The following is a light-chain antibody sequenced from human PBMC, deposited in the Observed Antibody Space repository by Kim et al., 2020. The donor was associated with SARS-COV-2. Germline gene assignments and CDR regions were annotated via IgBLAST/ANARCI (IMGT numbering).Light chain of an antibody. J-gene: IGKJ3*01. Sequence: LSPGEGATLSCRASQSVSSYLAWYQQKPGQAPRLLIYDASNRATGIPARFSGSGSGTDFTLTISSLEPEDFAVYYCQQRSNWPITFGPGTKVDIK. CDR3: QQRSNWPIT. CDR2: DAS. CDR1: QSVSSY. V-gene: IGKV3-11*01.